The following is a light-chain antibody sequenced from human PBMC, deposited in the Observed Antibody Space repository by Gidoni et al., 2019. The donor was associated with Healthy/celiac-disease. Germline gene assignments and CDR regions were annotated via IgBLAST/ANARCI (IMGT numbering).Light chain of an antibody. CDR1: QGISSA. CDR2: DAS. V-gene: IGKV1-13*02. J-gene: IGKJ5*01. Sequence: AIQLTQSPSSLSASVGDRVTITCRASQGISSALAWYQQKPGKAPKLLIYDASSVESGVPSRFSGSGSGTEFTLTISSLQPEDFATYYCQQFNSPITFGQGTRLEIK. CDR3: QQFNSPIT.